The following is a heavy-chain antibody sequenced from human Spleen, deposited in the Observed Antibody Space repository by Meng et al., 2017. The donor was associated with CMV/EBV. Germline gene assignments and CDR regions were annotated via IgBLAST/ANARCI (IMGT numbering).Heavy chain of an antibody. V-gene: IGHV4-30-4*08. J-gene: IGHJ5*02. CDR2: IYYSGST. D-gene: IGHD5-18*01. CDR3: ARVVTYNWFDP. Sequence: QVQLQEAGPGQVKHSQTLSLTCSVSGGSISSGDYYWSWIRQPPGKGLEWIGYIYYSGSTYYNPSLKRRVTISVDTSKNQFSLKLSSVTAADTAVYYCARVVTYNWFDPWGQGTLVTVSS. CDR1: GGSISSGDYY.